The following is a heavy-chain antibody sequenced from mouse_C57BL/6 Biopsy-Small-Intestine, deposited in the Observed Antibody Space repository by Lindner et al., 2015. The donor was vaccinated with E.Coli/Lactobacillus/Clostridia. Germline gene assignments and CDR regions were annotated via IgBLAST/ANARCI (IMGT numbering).Heavy chain of an antibody. CDR3: ARQMAVARSLDY. V-gene: IGHV1-84*02. J-gene: IGHJ4*01. CDR2: INADSGVT. CDR1: GYSFTGYY. Sequence: SVKVSCKASGYSFTGYYLHWVRQAPGQGLEWLGWINADSGVTNHARKFQGWVTMTRDTSINTAYMELSRLTSDDTAVYYCARQMAVARSLDYWGQGTLVSVSS. D-gene: IGHD6-1*01.